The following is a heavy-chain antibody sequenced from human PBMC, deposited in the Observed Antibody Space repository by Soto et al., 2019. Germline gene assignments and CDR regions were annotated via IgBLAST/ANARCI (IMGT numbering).Heavy chain of an antibody. CDR3: AMMLGDSLDH. Sequence: QVQLVQSGAEVKKPGASVKVSCKASGYMFTDYAVHWVRQSPGHSLDYIGWINADNGSTKLSQSLEGRLTVTRDTSATTVYMERSDLRSEDTAVYFCAMMLGDSLDHWGQGALVTVSS. D-gene: IGHD3-16*01. J-gene: IGHJ4*02. V-gene: IGHV1-3*01. CDR1: GYMFTDYA. CDR2: INADNGST.